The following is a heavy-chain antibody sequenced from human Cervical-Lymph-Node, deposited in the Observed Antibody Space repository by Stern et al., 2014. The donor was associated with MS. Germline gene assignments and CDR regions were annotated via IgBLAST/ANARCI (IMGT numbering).Heavy chain of an antibody. V-gene: IGHV5-51*01. D-gene: IGHD1-26*01. J-gene: IGHJ4*02. CDR2: IYPVDSDT. CDR1: GYSFTLYW. Sequence: EVQLEESGAEMKKPGESLKISCKGSGYSFTLYWIGWVRQTPGKGLECMGIIYPVDSDTRYSPSFQGQVTISADKSISTAYLQWSSLKASDTAMYYCAALVRGSYFYWGQGTLVTVSS. CDR3: AALVRGSYFY.